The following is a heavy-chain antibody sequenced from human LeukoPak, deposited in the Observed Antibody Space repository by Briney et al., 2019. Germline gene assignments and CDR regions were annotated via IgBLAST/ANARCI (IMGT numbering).Heavy chain of an antibody. J-gene: IGHJ4*02. Sequence: SETLSLTCTVSGGSISNSSYYWGWTRQPPGKGLEWIGSIYYSGSTYYNPSLKSRVTISVDTSKNQFSLKLSSVTAADTAVYYCARADYSNNAYFDYWGQGTLVTVSS. CDR2: IYYSGST. CDR3: ARADYSNNAYFDY. D-gene: IGHD4-11*01. CDR1: GGSISNSSYY. V-gene: IGHV4-39*01.